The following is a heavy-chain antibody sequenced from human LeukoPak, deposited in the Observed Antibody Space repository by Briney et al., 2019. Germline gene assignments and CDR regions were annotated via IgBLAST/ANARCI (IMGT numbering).Heavy chain of an antibody. CDR1: GGSISSYY. J-gene: IGHJ4*02. D-gene: IGHD6-13*01. CDR3: ARAYSSSWYWDY. CDR2: IYHSGST. Sequence: SETLSLTCTVSGGSISSYYWSWIRQPPGKGLEWIGYIYHSGSTNYNPSLKSRVTISVDTSKNQFSLKLSSVTAADTAVYYCARAYSSSWYWDYWGQGTLVTVSS. V-gene: IGHV4-59*01.